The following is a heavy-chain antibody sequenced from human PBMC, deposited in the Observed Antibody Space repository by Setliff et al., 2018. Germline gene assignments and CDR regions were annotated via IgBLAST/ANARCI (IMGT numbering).Heavy chain of an antibody. CDR1: GFTFSSYS. J-gene: IGHJ4*02. Sequence: PGGSLRLSCAASGFTFSSYSMNWVRQAPGKGLEWVSSISSSSSYIYYADSVKGRFTISRDNAKNSLYLQMNSLRAEDTAVYYCAKRGPYCSGGTCHYYSDYWGQGTLVTVSS. D-gene: IGHD2-15*01. CDR3: AKRGPYCSGGTCHYYSDY. CDR2: ISSSSSYI. V-gene: IGHV3-21*01.